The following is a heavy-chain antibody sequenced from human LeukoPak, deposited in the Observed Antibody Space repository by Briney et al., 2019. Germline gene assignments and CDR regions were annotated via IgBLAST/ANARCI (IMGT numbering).Heavy chain of an antibody. Sequence: SQTLSLTCTVSGGPISSGDYYWSWIRQPPGRGLEWIGYIYYSGSTYYNPSLKSRVTISVDTSKNQFSLKLSSVTAADTAVYYCARENKPLSGSYNYWGQGTLVTVSS. CDR1: GGPISSGDYY. J-gene: IGHJ4*02. V-gene: IGHV4-30-4*08. D-gene: IGHD1-26*01. CDR2: IYYSGST. CDR3: ARENKPLSGSYNY.